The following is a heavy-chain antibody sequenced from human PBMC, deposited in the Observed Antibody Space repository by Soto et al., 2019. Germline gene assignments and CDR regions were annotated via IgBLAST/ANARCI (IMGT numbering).Heavy chain of an antibody. D-gene: IGHD3-3*01. CDR1: GYTFTSYG. V-gene: IGHV1-18*01. Sequence: AASVKVSCKASGYTFTSYGISWVRQAPGQGLEWMGWISAYNGNTNYAQKLQGRVTMTTDTSTSTAYMELRSLRSDDTAVYYCARDSYYDFWSGYYTVGVWFDPWGQGTLVTVSS. J-gene: IGHJ5*02. CDR3: ARDSYYDFWSGYYTVGVWFDP. CDR2: ISAYNGNT.